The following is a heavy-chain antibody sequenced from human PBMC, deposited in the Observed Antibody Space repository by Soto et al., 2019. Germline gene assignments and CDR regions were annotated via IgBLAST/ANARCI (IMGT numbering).Heavy chain of an antibody. CDR3: AKDGDSPFDN. D-gene: IGHD2-21*02. V-gene: IGHV3-23*01. CDR1: GFTFSKFA. J-gene: IGHJ4*02. Sequence: EVQLLESGGGLVQPGGSLRLSCAASGFTFSKFAMNWVRQPAGKGLERVSAISASATNTFYADSVKGRFTVSRDNSEATVFLHIDRLRAEDTATYYCAKDGDSPFDNWGQGTLVTVSS. CDR2: ISASATNT.